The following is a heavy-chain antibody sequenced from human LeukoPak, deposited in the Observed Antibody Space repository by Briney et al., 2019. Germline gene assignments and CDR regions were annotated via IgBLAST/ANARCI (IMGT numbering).Heavy chain of an antibody. CDR2: VYPGDSDT. Sequence: GESPKFSCKAPGYTFTSYWIGWVGQMPGKGLEWIGFVYPGDSDTRYSPSFHGQVTISTDKTISTAYLQWSSLKAADTAMSFCERQAPRYSRTYYAFALWGQGTMVTVSS. D-gene: IGHD1-26*01. V-gene: IGHV5-51*01. CDR3: ERQAPRYSRTYYAFAL. J-gene: IGHJ3*01. CDR1: GYTFTSYW.